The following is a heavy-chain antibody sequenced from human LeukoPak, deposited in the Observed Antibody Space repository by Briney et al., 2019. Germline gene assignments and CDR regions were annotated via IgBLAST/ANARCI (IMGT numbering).Heavy chain of an antibody. CDR3: ARDRIAAAGTDGMDV. CDR1: GGSFSGYY. Sequence: PSETLSITCAVYGGSFSGYYWSWIRQPPGKGLEWIGEINHSGSTNYNPSLKSRVTISVDTSKNQFSLKLSSVTAADTAVYYCARDRIAAAGTDGMDVWGQGTTVTVSS. J-gene: IGHJ6*02. CDR2: INHSGST. V-gene: IGHV4-34*01. D-gene: IGHD6-13*01.